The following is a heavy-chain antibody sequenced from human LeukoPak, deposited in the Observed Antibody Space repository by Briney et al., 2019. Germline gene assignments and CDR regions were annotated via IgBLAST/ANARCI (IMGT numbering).Heavy chain of an antibody. CDR1: GFTFQNYA. V-gene: IGHV4-34*01. Sequence: GSLRLSCAASGFTFQNYAMSWVRQPPGKGLEWIGEINHSGSTNYNPSLKSRVTISVDTSKNQFSLKLSSVTAADTAVYYCARDLGYCSGGSCSDFDYWGQGTLVTVSS. J-gene: IGHJ4*02. D-gene: IGHD2-15*01. CDR2: INHSGST. CDR3: ARDLGYCSGGSCSDFDY.